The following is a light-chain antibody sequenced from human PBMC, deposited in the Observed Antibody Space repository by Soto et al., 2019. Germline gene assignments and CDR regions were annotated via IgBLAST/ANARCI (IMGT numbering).Light chain of an antibody. CDR3: QSYDNSLSGPVV. J-gene: IGLJ3*02. CDR2: EVG. V-gene: IGLV2-14*01. CDR1: GSDISAYNY. Sequence: QSVLTQPASVSGSPGQSITISCTGTGSDISAYNYVSWYQQHPGKAPKLMIYEVGDRPSGLSNRFSGSKSGNTASLAITGLQAEDEADYYCQSYDNSLSGPVVFGGGTKLTVL.